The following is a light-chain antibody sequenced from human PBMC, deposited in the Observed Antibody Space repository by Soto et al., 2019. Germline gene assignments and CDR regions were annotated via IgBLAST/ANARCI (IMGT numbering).Light chain of an antibody. CDR1: QDIGTY. CDR3: QQANSVPLT. CDR2: TAS. J-gene: IGKJ4*01. Sequence: DIQMTQSPSSVSASVGDRVTISCRASQDIGTYLAWYQQKPGEAPQLLIYTASTLQSGVPSRFSGSGSGTEFTLTISSLQPEDFATYFCQQANSVPLTFGGGTEVEIK. V-gene: IGKV1-12*01.